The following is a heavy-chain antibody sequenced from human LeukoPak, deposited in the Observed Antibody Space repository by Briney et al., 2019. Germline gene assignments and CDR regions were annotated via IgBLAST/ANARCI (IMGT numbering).Heavy chain of an antibody. D-gene: IGHD6-13*01. CDR3: ARDPGRGYSSSWYGLYYYDSSVGGSYDY. CDR2: ISAYNGNT. J-gene: IGHJ4*02. Sequence: GASVKVSCKASGYTFTSYGISWVRQAPGQGLEWMGWISAYNGNTNYAQKLQGRVTMTTDASTSTAYMELRSLRSDDTAVYYCARDPGRGYSSSWYGLYYYDSSVGGSYDYWGQGTLVTVSS. V-gene: IGHV1-18*01. CDR1: GYTFTSYG.